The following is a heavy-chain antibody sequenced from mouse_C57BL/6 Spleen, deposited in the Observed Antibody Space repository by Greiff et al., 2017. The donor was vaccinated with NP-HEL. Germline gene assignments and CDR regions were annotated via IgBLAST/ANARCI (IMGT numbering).Heavy chain of an antibody. Sequence: EVQGVESGGGLVKPGGSLKLSCAASGFTFSSYAMSWVRQTPEKRLEWVATISDGGSYTYYPDNVKGRFTISRDNAKNNLYLQMSHLKSEDTSMYYCARDQGPMDYWGQGTSVTVSS. V-gene: IGHV5-4*01. CDR1: GFTFSSYA. CDR2: ISDGGSYT. J-gene: IGHJ4*01. D-gene: IGHD3-3*01. CDR3: ARDQGPMDY.